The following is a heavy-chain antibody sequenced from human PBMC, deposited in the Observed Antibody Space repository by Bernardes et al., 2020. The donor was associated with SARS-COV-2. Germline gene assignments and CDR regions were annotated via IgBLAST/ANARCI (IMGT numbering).Heavy chain of an antibody. CDR1: GGSISSSSYY. V-gene: IGHV4-39*01. CDR3: ARGMTVFGIRAGPTDWFDP. D-gene: IGHD3-10*01. Sequence: SESLSLTCTVSGGSISSSSYYWGWIRQPTGKGLEWIGSIFYSGRTYYNPSLKSRVTISVDTSKNQFSLKLSSVTAADTAVYYCARGMTVFGIRAGPTDWFDPWGQGTLVTVSS. J-gene: IGHJ5*02. CDR2: IFYSGRT.